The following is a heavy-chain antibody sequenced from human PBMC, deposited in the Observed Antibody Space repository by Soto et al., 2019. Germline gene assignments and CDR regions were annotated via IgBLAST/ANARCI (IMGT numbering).Heavy chain of an antibody. CDR3: ARQPYDSTGYYYGA. Sequence: SETLSLTCTVSGDSFSSSTYYWGWIRQPPGKGLEWIGSMYSGGNTYYNPSLKSRVTVSVDTSKNHFSLKLTSVTAADTAMYYCARQPYDSTGYYYGAWGQGTLVTVSS. CDR1: GDSFSSSTYY. J-gene: IGHJ5*02. D-gene: IGHD3-22*01. V-gene: IGHV4-39*01. CDR2: MYSGGNT.